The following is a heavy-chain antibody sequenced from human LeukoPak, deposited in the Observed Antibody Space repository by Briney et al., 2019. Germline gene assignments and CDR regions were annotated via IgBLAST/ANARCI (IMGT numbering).Heavy chain of an antibody. CDR2: ISYDGSNK. CDR1: GFTFSSYA. V-gene: IGHV3-30-3*01. CDR3: AKDPNGDYIGTFEI. Sequence: GGSLRLSCAASGFTFSSYAMHWVRQAPGKGLEWVAVISYDGSNKYYADSVKGRFTISRDNSKNTLYLQMNSLRAEDTAVYYCAKDPNGDYIGTFEIWGHGTRVTVSS. D-gene: IGHD4-17*01. J-gene: IGHJ3*02.